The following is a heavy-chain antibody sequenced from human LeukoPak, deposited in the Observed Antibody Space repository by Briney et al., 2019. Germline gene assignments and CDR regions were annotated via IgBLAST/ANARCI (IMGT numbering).Heavy chain of an antibody. CDR2: ISSSSSTI. V-gene: IGHV3-48*02. J-gene: IGHJ6*02. CDR1: GFTFSSYS. CDR3: ARDVRSGPWYSSSSAHGMDV. D-gene: IGHD6-6*01. Sequence: PGGSLRLSCAASGFTFSSYSMNWVRQAPGKGLEWVSYISSSSSTIYYADSVKGRFTISRDNAKNSLYLQMNSLRDEDTAVYYCARDVRSGPWYSSSSAHGMDVWGQGTTVTVSS.